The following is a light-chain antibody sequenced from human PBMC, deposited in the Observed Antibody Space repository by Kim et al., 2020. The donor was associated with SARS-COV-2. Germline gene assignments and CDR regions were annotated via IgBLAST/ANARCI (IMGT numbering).Light chain of an antibody. Sequence: LSPEERATLSCRASQSVSSSYLAWYQQKPGQAPRLLIYGASSRATGIPDRFSGSGSGTDFTLTISRLEPEDFAVYYCQQYGSSPLTFGGGTKVEI. CDR2: GAS. CDR3: QQYGSSPLT. V-gene: IGKV3-20*01. J-gene: IGKJ4*01. CDR1: QSVSSSY.